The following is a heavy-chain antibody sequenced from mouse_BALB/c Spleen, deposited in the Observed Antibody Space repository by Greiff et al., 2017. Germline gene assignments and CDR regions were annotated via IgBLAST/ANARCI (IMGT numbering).Heavy chain of an antibody. V-gene: IGHV1-5*01. CDR3: TRTYYYGSSYFDY. CDR2: IYPGNSDT. Sequence: EVQLQQSGTVLARPGASVKMSCKASGYTFTSYWMHWVKQRPGQGLEWIGAIYPGNSDTSYNQKFKGKAKLTAVTSTSTAYMELSSLTNEDSAVYYGTRTYYYGSSYFDYWGQGTTRTVSS. J-gene: IGHJ2*01. CDR1: GYTFTSYW. D-gene: IGHD1-1*01.